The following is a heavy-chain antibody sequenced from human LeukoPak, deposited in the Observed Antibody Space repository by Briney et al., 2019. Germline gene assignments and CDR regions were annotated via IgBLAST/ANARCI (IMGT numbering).Heavy chain of an antibody. CDR2: INQDGGDK. CDR3: ARAGRGFSYGYLDY. Sequence: GGSLRLSCAASGFTFTTYWMSWVRQAPGKGLEWVANINQDGGDKYYVGSVKGRFTISRDNAKNSVYLQMNSLRAEDTAVHYCARAGRGFSYGYLDYWGQGSLVTVSS. V-gene: IGHV3-7*01. D-gene: IGHD5-18*01. CDR1: GFTFTTYW. J-gene: IGHJ4*02.